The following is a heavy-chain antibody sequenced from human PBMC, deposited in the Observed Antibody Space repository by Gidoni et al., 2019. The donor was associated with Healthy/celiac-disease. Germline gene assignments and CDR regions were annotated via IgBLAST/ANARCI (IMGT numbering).Heavy chain of an antibody. Sequence: QVQLVESGGGLVPPGRSLRLSFAPSGFTFRSYAMPWLRQAPGKGLEWVAVISYDGSNKYYADSVKGRFTISRDNYKNTLYLQMNSLRAEDTAVYYCARDITMVRGGAPDVWGQGTTVTVSS. J-gene: IGHJ6*02. CDR3: ARDITMVRGGAPDV. CDR1: GFTFRSYA. CDR2: ISYDGSNK. V-gene: IGHV3-30-3*01. D-gene: IGHD3-10*01.